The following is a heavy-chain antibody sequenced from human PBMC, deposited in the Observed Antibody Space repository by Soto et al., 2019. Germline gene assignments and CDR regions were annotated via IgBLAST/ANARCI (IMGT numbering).Heavy chain of an antibody. V-gene: IGHV4-39*02. J-gene: IGHJ4*02. CDR3: ARTFGGHLYSFDF. CDR2: IYYSGST. Sequence: SETQSLTCLVSGETISGTVYYWGWIRQPPGKGLEWIGSIYYSGSTYYNPSLKSRVTISVDTSKNHFSLKLTSVTAADTAVYYCARTFGGHLYSFDFWGQGTLVTVSS. D-gene: IGHD3-16*01. CDR1: GETISGTVYY.